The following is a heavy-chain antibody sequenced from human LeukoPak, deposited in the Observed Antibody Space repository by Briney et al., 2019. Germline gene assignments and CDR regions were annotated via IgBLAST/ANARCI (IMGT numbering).Heavy chain of an antibody. Sequence: GGSLRLSCAASGFTFSSYSMNWVRQAPGKGLEWVSYINTSSSTIYYADSVKGRFTISRDNAKNSLSLQMNSLRDEDTAVYYCARGSPGSAYLTYWGQGTLVTVSS. CDR2: INTSSSTI. V-gene: IGHV3-48*02. J-gene: IGHJ4*02. CDR1: GFTFSSYS. D-gene: IGHD3-3*01. CDR3: ARGSPGSAYLTY.